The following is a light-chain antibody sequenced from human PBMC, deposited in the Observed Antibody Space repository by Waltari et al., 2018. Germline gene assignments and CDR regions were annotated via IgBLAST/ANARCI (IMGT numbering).Light chain of an antibody. V-gene: IGKV1-39*01. J-gene: IGKJ2*01. CDR1: QNIGNY. Sequence: DIQMTQSPSSLSASVGDRVTITCRASQNIGNYLNWYQQKLGKAPKLLIYAASSLESGVPSRFSGSWSVTDFTLTISSLQPEDFATYYCQQSYRTPHTFGQGTKLDMK. CDR2: AAS. CDR3: QQSYRTPHT.